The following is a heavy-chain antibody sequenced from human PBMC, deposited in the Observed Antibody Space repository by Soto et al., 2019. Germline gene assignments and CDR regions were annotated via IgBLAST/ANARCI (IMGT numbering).Heavy chain of an antibody. D-gene: IGHD2-2*01. CDR1: GFTFSDYA. Sequence: EVQLLESGGGLLQPGGSLRLSCTASGFTFSDYAMTWVRQAPGKGLEWVSSISGSGVNRYYADSVKGRFTISRDDSKNTLYLQMNSLRADDTAVYYCAKASCTSPNCYSQNWGQGALVTASS. CDR3: AKASCTSPNCYSQN. CDR2: ISGSGVNR. V-gene: IGHV3-23*01. J-gene: IGHJ4*02.